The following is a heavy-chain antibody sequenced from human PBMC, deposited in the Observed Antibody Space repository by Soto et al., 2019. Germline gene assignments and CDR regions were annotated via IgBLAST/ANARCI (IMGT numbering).Heavy chain of an antibody. CDR3: ASRYGGNLDY. V-gene: IGHV4-59*08. CDR1: GGSISSYY. D-gene: IGHD1-26*01. J-gene: IGHJ4*02. CDR2: IYYSGGT. Sequence: QVQLQESGPGLVKPSETLSLTCTVSGGSISSYYWSWIRQPPGKGLEWIGYIYYSGGTNYDPSLKSRVTISVDSSQTHFSLKLSSVTAADTAVYFCASRYGGNLDYWGQGTLVSVSS.